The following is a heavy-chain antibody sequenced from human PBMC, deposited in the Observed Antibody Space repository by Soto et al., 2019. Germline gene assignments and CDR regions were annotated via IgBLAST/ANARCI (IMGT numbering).Heavy chain of an antibody. J-gene: IGHJ5*02. CDR2: ISYDGSNK. D-gene: IGHD3-3*01. V-gene: IGHV3-30-3*01. Sequence: GGSLRLSCAASGFTFSSYAMHWVRQAPGKGLEWVAVISYDGSNKYYADSVKGRFTISRDNSKNTLYLQMNSLRAEDTAVYYCARDRDFWSGYEPFDPWGQGTLVTVSS. CDR3: ARDRDFWSGYEPFDP. CDR1: GFTFSSYA.